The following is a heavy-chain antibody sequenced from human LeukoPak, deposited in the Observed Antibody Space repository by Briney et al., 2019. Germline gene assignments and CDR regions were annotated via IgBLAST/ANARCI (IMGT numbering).Heavy chain of an antibody. CDR3: ARRMGTSGWLDY. D-gene: IGHD6-19*01. Sequence: PSDTLSLTCTVSGGSNSTYYWSGTRQPPGKGLEWIGYIYSSGSTNHNPSLNSRVTISLDTSKNHFSLKLRSVTAADTAVYYCARRMGTSGWLDYWGQGTLVTVSS. CDR2: IYSSGST. CDR1: GGSNSTYY. J-gene: IGHJ4*02. V-gene: IGHV4-59*07.